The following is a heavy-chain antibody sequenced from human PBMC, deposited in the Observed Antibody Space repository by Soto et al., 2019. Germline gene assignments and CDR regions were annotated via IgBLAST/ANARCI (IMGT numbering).Heavy chain of an antibody. V-gene: IGHV4-30-4*01. D-gene: IGHD3-10*01. CDR1: GGSIISGDYY. CDR3: ARKGGDIVAGHYYGSGRDVWFDP. CDR2: IYYSGST. J-gene: IGHJ5*02. Sequence: PSETLSLTCTVSGGSIISGDYYWSWIRQPPGKGLEWIGYIYYSGSTYYNPSLKSRVTISVDTSKNQFSLKLSSVTAADTAVYYCARKGGDIVAGHYYGSGRDVWFDPWGQGTLVTVSS.